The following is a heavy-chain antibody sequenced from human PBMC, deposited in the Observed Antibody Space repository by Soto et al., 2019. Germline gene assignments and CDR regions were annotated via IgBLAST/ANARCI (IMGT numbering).Heavy chain of an antibody. CDR2: ISSTGALM. CDR1: GCIFRQYI. D-gene: IGHD6-19*01. J-gene: IGHJ4*02. CDR3: ARDRLARGIPVAGRIDY. V-gene: IGHV3-21*01. Sequence: GESVMLFCAASGCIFRQYIMRWVRQAPGKGLEWVSSISSTGALMYYADSVKGRLTISRDDADNSLYLQMNSLRVEDTAVYYCARDRLARGIPVAGRIDYWGQGALVTVSS.